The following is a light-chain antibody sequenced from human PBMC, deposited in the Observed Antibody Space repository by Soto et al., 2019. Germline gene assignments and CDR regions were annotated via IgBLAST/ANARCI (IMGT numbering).Light chain of an antibody. J-gene: IGLJ3*02. CDR3: AAWDESLSCGV. V-gene: IGLV1-44*01. CDR2: TAT. Sequence: QSVLTQPPSASATPGQRVAISCSGSSSNIGSYPVNWYQQLPGTAPKLLIHTATQRPSGVPDRFSGSKSGTSASLAISGLQSEDEADYYCAAWDESLSCGVFGGGTKLTVL. CDR1: SSNIGSYP.